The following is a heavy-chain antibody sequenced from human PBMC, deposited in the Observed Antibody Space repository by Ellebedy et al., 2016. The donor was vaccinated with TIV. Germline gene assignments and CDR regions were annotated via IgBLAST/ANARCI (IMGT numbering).Heavy chain of an antibody. CDR3: ARDNNYYFDL. CDR1: GFTFTGFS. CDR2: LAHDGSYE. Sequence: GESLKISCAASGFTFTGFSMSWVRQAPGKGLEWVAVLAHDGSYENYADSVKGRFTMSRDNSKNTLSLQLNSLRAEDTAVYYCARDNNYYFDLWGQGTLVTVSS. V-gene: IGHV3-30*03. D-gene: IGHD2/OR15-2a*01. J-gene: IGHJ4*02.